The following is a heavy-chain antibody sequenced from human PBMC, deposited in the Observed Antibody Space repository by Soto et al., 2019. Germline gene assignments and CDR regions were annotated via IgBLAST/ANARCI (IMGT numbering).Heavy chain of an antibody. CDR1: GFTFSSYA. Sequence: EVQLLESGGGLVQPGGSLRLSCAASGFTFSSYAMSWVRQAPGKGLEWVSAISGSGGSTYYADSMKGRFTISRDNSKNTLYLQMNSLRAEDTAVYYCAKGDIPIYYYYGMDVWGQGTTVTVSS. V-gene: IGHV3-23*01. CDR3: AKGDIPIYYYYGMDV. D-gene: IGHD2-15*01. J-gene: IGHJ6*02. CDR2: ISGSGGST.